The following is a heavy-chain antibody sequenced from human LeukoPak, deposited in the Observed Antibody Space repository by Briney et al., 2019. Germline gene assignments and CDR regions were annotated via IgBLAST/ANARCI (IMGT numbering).Heavy chain of an antibody. CDR3: AKGDSGSYAVGY. J-gene: IGHJ4*02. CDR2: ISGSGGST. D-gene: IGHD1-26*01. CDR1: GITFSAYA. Sequence: PGGSLRLSCAASGITFSAYAKNWVRQAPGKGPEWVSAISGSGGSTYYADSVKGRFTISRDNSKNTVYLQMNSLRAEDTAVYYCAKGDSGSYAVGYWGQGTLVTVSS. V-gene: IGHV3-23*01.